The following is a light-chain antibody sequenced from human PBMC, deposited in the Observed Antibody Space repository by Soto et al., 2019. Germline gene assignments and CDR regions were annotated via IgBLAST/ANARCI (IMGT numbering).Light chain of an antibody. J-gene: IGLJ1*01. CDR3: SSFTTDSTAV. CDR1: SSDVGGYDY. CDR2: EVS. V-gene: IGLV2-14*01. Sequence: QSALSQPASVSGSPGQSITISCTGTSSDVGGYDYVSWYQQHPAKAPKLVIYEVSSRPSGVSTRFSGSKSGNTASLTISGLQADDEADYYCSSFTTDSTAVIGGGTKVTVL.